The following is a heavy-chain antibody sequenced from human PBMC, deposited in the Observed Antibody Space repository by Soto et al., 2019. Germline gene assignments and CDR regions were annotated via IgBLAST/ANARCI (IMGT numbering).Heavy chain of an antibody. Sequence: SETLSLTCTVSGGSISSYYWSWIRQPPGKGLEWIGYIYYSGSTNYNPSLKSRVTISVDTSKNQFSLKLSSVTAADTAVYYCASSRRGGSWYNWFDPWGQGTLVTVSS. D-gene: IGHD2-15*01. V-gene: IGHV4-59*01. CDR3: ASSRRGGSWYNWFDP. J-gene: IGHJ5*02. CDR1: GGSISSYY. CDR2: IYYSGST.